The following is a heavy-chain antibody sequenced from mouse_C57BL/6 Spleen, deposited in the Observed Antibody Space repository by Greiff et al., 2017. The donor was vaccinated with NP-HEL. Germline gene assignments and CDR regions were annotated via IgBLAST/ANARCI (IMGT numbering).Heavy chain of an antibody. CDR1: GYAFSSSW. J-gene: IGHJ4*01. Sequence: QVQLQQSGPELVKPGASVKISCKASGYAFSSSWMNWVKQRPGQGLEWIGRIYPGDGDTNYNGKFKGKATLTADKSSSTAYMQLSSLTSEDSAVYFCARDLITGAMDYWGQGTSVTVSS. CDR3: ARDLITGAMDY. D-gene: IGHD2-4*01. CDR2: IYPGDGDT. V-gene: IGHV1-82*01.